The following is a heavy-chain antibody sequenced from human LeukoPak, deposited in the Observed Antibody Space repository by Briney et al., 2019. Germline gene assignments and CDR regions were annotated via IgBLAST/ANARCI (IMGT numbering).Heavy chain of an antibody. D-gene: IGHD3-22*01. J-gene: IGHJ3*02. CDR1: GFTFSCYS. CDR3: ARDPPKDTMIVVTPGAFDI. Sequence: KPGGSLRLSCAASGFTFSCYSMNWVRQAPGKGLEWVSSISSSSSYIYYADSVKGRFTISRDNAKNSLYLQMNSLRAEDTAVYYCARDPPKDTMIVVTPGAFDIWGQGTMVTVSS. CDR2: ISSSSSYI. V-gene: IGHV3-21*01.